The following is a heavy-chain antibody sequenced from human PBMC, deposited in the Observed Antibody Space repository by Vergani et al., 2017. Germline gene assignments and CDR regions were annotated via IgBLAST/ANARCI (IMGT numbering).Heavy chain of an antibody. J-gene: IGHJ4*02. Sequence: QVQLVQSGAEVKKPGSSVKVSCKASGGTFSSYGISWVRQAPGQGLEWMGWISAYNGNTNYAHKLQGRVNMTTDTSTSTAYMELRSLRSDDTAVYYCARDRGYSSGWYPIDYWGQGTLVTVSS. D-gene: IGHD6-19*01. CDR3: ARDRGYSSGWYPIDY. CDR1: GGTFSSYG. CDR2: ISAYNGNT. V-gene: IGHV1-18*01.